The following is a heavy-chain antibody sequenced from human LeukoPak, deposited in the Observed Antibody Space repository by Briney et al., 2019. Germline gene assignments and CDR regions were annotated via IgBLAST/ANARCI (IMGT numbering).Heavy chain of an antibody. CDR3: ARDVSTTYDTGGGYFDY. V-gene: IGHV3-74*01. J-gene: IGHJ4*02. D-gene: IGHD3-22*01. Sequence: GGSLRLSCAASGFTFSSYLMHWVRQAPGKGLVWVSRITSDGSSTNYADSVKGRFTISRDNSKNTLYLQMNSLRADDTAVYYCARDVSTTYDTGGGYFDYWGQGTLVTVSS. CDR2: ITSDGSST. CDR1: GFTFSSYL.